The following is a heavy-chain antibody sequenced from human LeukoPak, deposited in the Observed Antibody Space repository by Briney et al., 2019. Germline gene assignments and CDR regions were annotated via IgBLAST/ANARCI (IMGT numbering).Heavy chain of an antibody. D-gene: IGHD4-17*01. CDR3: ARDDNPDYGDYSTWFDP. V-gene: IGHV1-46*01. J-gene: IGHJ5*02. Sequence: ASVNVSCKASGYTFTSYYMHWVRQAPGQGLEWMGIINPSGGSTSYAQKFQGRVTMTRDTSTSTVYMELSSLRSEDTAVYYCARDDNPDYGDYSTWFDPWGQGTLVTVSS. CDR2: INPSGGST. CDR1: GYTFTSYY.